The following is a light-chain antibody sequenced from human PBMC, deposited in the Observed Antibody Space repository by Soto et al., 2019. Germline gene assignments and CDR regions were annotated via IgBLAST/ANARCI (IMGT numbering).Light chain of an antibody. CDR3: QQYGSSGT. Sequence: EIVLTQSPGTLSLSQGERATLSCTASQSISGSYLAWYQQKPGQAPRVVIYGVSRRATGIPDRFSGSGSGTDFTLTISRLEPEDFAVYYCQQYGSSGTVGQGTKVDIK. V-gene: IGKV3-20*01. CDR2: GVS. J-gene: IGKJ1*01. CDR1: QSISGSY.